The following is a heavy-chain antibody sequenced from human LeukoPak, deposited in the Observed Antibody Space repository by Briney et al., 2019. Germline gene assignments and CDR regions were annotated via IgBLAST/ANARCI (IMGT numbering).Heavy chain of an antibody. Sequence: SQTLSLTCTVSGGSISSGGYYWSWIRQPPGKGLEWIGYIYHSGSTYYNPSLKSRVTISVDRSKNQFSLKLSSVTAADTAVYYCARVLAAAFFDYWGQGTLVTVPS. J-gene: IGHJ4*02. CDR2: IYHSGST. CDR1: GGSISSGGYY. CDR3: ARVLAAAFFDY. V-gene: IGHV4-30-2*01. D-gene: IGHD6-13*01.